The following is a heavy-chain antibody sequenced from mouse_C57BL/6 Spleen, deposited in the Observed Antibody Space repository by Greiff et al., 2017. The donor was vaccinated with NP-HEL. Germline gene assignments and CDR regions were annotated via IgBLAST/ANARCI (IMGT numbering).Heavy chain of an antibody. V-gene: IGHV1-64*01. CDR2: IHPNSGST. CDR1: GYTFTSYW. Sequence: VQLQQPGAELVKPGASVKLSCKASGYTFTSYWMHWVKQRPGQGLEWIGMIHPNSGSTNYNEKFKSKATLTVDKSSSTAYMQLSSLTSEDSAVYYCARLRDYGSSDYYAMDYWGQGTSVTVSS. CDR3: ARLRDYGSSDYYAMDY. J-gene: IGHJ4*01. D-gene: IGHD1-1*01.